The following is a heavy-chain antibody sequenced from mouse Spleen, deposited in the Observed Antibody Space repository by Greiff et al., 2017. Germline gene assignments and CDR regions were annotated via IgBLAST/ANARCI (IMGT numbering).Heavy chain of an antibody. CDR1: GYSFTGYY. CDR3: ARGRTYYSNPFDY. J-gene: IGHJ2*01. D-gene: IGHD2-5*01. CDR2: INPSTGGT. V-gene: IGHV1-42*01. Sequence: VQLKESGPELVKPGASVKISCKASGYSFTGYYMNWVKQSPEKSLEWIGEINPSTGGTTYNQKFMAKATLTVDKSSSTAYMQLKSLTSEDSAVYYCARGRTYYSNPFDYWGQGTTLTVSS.